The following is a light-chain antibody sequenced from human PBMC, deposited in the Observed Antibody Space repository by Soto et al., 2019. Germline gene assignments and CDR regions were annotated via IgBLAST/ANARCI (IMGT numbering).Light chain of an antibody. Sequence: EIVLTQSPGTLSLSPEERATLSCRASQSVSSSYLAWYQQKPGQAPRLLIYGASSRATGIPDRFSGSGSGTDFTLTISRLEPEDFAVYYCQQYGSSPHFGQGTRLEIK. CDR1: QSVSSSY. CDR3: QQYGSSPH. J-gene: IGKJ5*01. CDR2: GAS. V-gene: IGKV3-20*01.